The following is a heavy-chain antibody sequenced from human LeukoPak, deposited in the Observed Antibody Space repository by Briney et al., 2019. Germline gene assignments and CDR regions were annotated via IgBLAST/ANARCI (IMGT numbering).Heavy chain of an antibody. V-gene: IGHV4-4*07. Sequence: PSETLSLTCHISGTSMNIYYWNWIRQSAGEAMEFIGRIHISGRTYDSPSLKSRVTMSLDTSKSLFSLNLKSVTAADTAVYYCVMTSTGVRDKFDFWGQGTLVTVSS. CDR3: VMTSTGVRDKFDF. CDR1: GTSMNIYY. J-gene: IGHJ4*02. D-gene: IGHD3-10*01. CDR2: IHISGRT.